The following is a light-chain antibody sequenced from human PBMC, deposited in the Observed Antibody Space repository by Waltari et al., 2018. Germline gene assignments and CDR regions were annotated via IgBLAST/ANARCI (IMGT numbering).Light chain of an antibody. CDR1: SSDIGTYNY. V-gene: IGLV2-14*01. CDR3: SSYTARSGLYVV. J-gene: IGLJ2*01. CDR2: EVT. Sequence: QSALTQPASVSGSPGQSITISCTGSSSDIGTYNYVSWYQQPPGKAPKLVIFEVTNPPSGVSSRFSGSESGNTASLTISGLQAEDEGDFFCSSYTARSGLYVVSGGGTKVTVL.